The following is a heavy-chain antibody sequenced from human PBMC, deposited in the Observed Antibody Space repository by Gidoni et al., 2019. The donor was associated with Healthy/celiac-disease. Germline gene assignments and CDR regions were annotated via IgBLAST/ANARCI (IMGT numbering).Heavy chain of an antibody. CDR2: INPNSGGK. Sequence: QVHLGQSGADVNKLGASLKASGKASGYPFAGVYMHWVRQAPGQGLEWMGWINPNSGGKNYAQKFQGRGTMTRNTSISTAYMELSRLRSDDTAVYYCARGPYCSSTSCYLHWFDPWGQGTLVTVSS. D-gene: IGHD2-2*01. J-gene: IGHJ5*02. CDR1: GYPFAGVY. V-gene: IGHV1-2*02. CDR3: ARGPYCSSTSCYLHWFDP.